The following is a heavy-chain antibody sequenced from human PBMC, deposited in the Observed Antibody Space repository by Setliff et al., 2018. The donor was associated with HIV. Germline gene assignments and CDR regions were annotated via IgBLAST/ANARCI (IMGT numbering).Heavy chain of an antibody. CDR3: ARSVMTTTNYFDY. Sequence: SETLSLTCTVSGYSISSDYWWGWIRQPPGKGPEWIGSIYHSGNTYYNPSLKSRVIISVDMSKNQFSLKLTSVTAADTAVFYCARSVMTTTNYFDYWVPETLLVTVSS. J-gene: IGHJ4*03. D-gene: IGHD4-4*01. CDR2: IYHSGNT. V-gene: IGHV4-38-2*02. CDR1: GYSISSDYW.